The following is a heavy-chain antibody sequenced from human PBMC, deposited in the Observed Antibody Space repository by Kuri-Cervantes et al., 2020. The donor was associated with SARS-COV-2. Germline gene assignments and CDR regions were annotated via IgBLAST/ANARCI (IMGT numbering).Heavy chain of an antibody. J-gene: IGHJ6*02. V-gene: IGHV1-18*04. Sequence: ASVKVSCKASGYTFTSYGISWVRQAPGQGLEWMGWISAYNGNTNYAQKLQGRVTMTTDTSTSTAYMELRSLRSDDTAVYYCARDSLLPYYYGMDVWGQGTTVTVSS. D-gene: IGHD2-15*01. CDR3: ARDSLLPYYYGMDV. CDR2: ISAYNGNT. CDR1: GYTFTSYG.